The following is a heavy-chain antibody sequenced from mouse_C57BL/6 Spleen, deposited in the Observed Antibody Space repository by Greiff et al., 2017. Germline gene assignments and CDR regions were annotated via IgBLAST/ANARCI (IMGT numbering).Heavy chain of an antibody. CDR3: ARGPYYYGSSYYAMDY. V-gene: IGHV1-19*01. CDR1: GYTFTDYY. D-gene: IGHD1-1*01. J-gene: IGHJ4*01. Sequence: VQLQQSGPVLVKPGASVKMSCKASGYTFTDYYMNWVKQSHGKSLEWIGVINPYNGGTSYNQKFKGKATLTVDKSSSTAYMELNSLTSEDSAVYYVARGPYYYGSSYYAMDYWGQGTSVTVSS. CDR2: INPYNGGT.